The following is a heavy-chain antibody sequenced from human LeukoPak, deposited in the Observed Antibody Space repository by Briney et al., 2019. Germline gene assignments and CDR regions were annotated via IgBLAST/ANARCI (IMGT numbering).Heavy chain of an antibody. D-gene: IGHD5/OR15-5a*01. J-gene: IGHJ6*04. CDR3: AKGGSTPDQYYYYYGMDV. CDR1: GFTFSSYA. V-gene: IGHV3-23*01. Sequence: GGSLRLSCAASGFTFSSYAMSWVRQAPGKGLEWVSAISGSGGSTYYADSVKGRFTISRDNSKNTLYLQMNSLRAEDTAVYYCAKGGSTPDQYYYYYGMDVWGKGTTVTVSS. CDR2: ISGSGGST.